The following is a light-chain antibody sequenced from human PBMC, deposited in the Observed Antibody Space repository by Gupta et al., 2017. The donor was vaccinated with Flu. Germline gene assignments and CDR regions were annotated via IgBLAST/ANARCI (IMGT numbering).Light chain of an antibody. CDR2: GAS. V-gene: IGKV3-15*01. Sequence: EIVMTQSPATLSVSPGERATLSCRASQSVNSDLAWYQQKRGQAPRLLIYGASTRATGIPGRFSGSGSGTNFTLTISSLQSEDLAVYYCQQYNNWPPWTLGQGTKVEIK. J-gene: IGKJ1*01. CDR1: QSVNSD. CDR3: QQYNNWPPWT.